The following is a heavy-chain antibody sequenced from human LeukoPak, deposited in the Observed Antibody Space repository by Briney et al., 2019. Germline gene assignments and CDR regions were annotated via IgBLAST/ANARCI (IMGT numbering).Heavy chain of an antibody. CDR3: AKDFWSGYFDY. D-gene: IGHD3-3*01. Sequence: PGGSLRLSCAASGFTFSSYEMNWVRQAPGKGLEWVSYISSSGSTIYYADSVKGRFTISRDNSKNTLYLQMNSLRAEDTAVYYCAKDFWSGYFDYWGQGTLVTVSS. V-gene: IGHV3-48*03. J-gene: IGHJ4*02. CDR1: GFTFSSYE. CDR2: ISSSGSTI.